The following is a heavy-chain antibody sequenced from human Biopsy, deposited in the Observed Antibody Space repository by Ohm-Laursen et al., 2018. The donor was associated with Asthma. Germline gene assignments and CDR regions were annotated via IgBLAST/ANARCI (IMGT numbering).Heavy chain of an antibody. Sequence: SDTLSLTWIVSGDAMSTSGSYWGWIRQSPGKGLEWIGSIYYSGRTYYNPSLESRFTISPDTSKNHFSLKVTSVTAADTAVYYCARAVSSSSYWYFDLWGRGDLVTVSS. V-gene: IGHV4-39*02. CDR1: GDAMSTSGSY. D-gene: IGHD6-6*01. J-gene: IGHJ2*01. CDR3: ARAVSSSSYWYFDL. CDR2: IYYSGRT.